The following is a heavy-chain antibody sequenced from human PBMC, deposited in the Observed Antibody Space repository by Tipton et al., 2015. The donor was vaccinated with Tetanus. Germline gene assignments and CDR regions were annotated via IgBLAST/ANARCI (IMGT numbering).Heavy chain of an antibody. D-gene: IGHD6-13*01. Sequence: TLSLTCTVSRGPISSYYWSWIRQPAGKGLEWIGHISNGNTDYTPSLKSRVTISMDRSKNQISLQLTSVTAADTAVYFCAGVTAQRTELYFDHWGQGTLVTVSS. CDR1: RGPISSYY. CDR3: AGVTAQRTELYFDH. V-gene: IGHV4-4*07. CDR2: ISNGNT. J-gene: IGHJ4*02.